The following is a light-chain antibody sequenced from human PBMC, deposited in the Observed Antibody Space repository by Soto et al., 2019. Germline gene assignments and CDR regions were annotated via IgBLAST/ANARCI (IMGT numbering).Light chain of an antibody. J-gene: IGLJ3*02. V-gene: IGLV1-44*01. CDR3: SSWDDSLNGGV. CDR1: SANIGSHT. Sequence: QSVLTQPPSASGTPGQTIAISCSGGSANIGSHTVNWYQQLPGTAPRLLIYSNTQRPSGVPDRFSGSKSGTSASLAISGRLSEDEGDYYCSSWDDSLNGGVFGGGTKLTVL. CDR2: SNT.